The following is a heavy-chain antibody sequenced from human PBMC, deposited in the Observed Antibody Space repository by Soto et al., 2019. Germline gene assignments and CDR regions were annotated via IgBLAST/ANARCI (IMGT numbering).Heavy chain of an antibody. J-gene: IGHJ4*02. V-gene: IGHV4-34*01. Sequence: SETLSLTCAVYGGSFSGYYWSWIRQPPGKGLEWIGEIYHSGSTNYNPSLKSRVTISVDTSKNQFSLKLSSVTAADTAVYYCASLVIVATKDRDYFDYWGQGTLVTVSS. CDR1: GGSFSGYY. CDR3: ASLVIVATKDRDYFDY. CDR2: IYHSGST. D-gene: IGHD5-12*01.